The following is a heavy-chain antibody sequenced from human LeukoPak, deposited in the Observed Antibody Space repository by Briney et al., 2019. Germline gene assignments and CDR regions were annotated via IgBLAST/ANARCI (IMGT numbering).Heavy chain of an antibody. CDR1: GFTFSRYG. V-gene: IGHV3-30*02. Sequence: GGSLRLSCGASGFTFSRYGMHWVRQAPGKGLEWVAYIRKDGSDKYYADSVKGRFTISRDSSKNMVYLQMNSLRAEDTAVYYCGKDSNWAFDYWGQGTLVSVSS. CDR2: IRKDGSDK. CDR3: GKDSNWAFDY. D-gene: IGHD7-27*01. J-gene: IGHJ4*02.